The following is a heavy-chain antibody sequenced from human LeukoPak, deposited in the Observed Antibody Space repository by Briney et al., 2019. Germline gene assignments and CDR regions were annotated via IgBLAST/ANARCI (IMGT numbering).Heavy chain of an antibody. CDR2: IYYSGST. CDR3: ARDQGDTGLDY. D-gene: IGHD2-8*02. CDR1: GGSFSGYY. J-gene: IGHJ4*02. Sequence: SETLSLTCAVYGGSFSGYYWSWIRQPPGKGLEWIGEIYYSGSTYYNPSLKSRVTISVDTSKNQFSLKLSSVTAADTAVYYCARDQGDTGLDYWGQGTLVTVSS. V-gene: IGHV4-34*09.